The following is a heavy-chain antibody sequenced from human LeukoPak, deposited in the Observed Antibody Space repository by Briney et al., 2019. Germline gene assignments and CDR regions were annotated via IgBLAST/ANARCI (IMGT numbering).Heavy chain of an antibody. J-gene: IGHJ4*02. CDR1: GFTFSKFA. Sequence: GGSLRLSCAASGFTFSKFAMHWVRQAPGKGLERVAVISHDGSDKYYADSVKGRFTISRDNSKITLYLQINSLRAEDTAVYYCARLETRGSAQAGGDYWGQGTLVTVSS. CDR2: ISHDGSDK. CDR3: ARLETRGSAQAGGDY. V-gene: IGHV3-30-3*01. D-gene: IGHD2-15*01.